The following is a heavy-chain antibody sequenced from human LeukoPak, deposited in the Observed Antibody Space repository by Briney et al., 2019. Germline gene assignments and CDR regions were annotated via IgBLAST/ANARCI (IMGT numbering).Heavy chain of an antibody. J-gene: IGHJ4*02. D-gene: IGHD4-23*01. CDR2: VYSGGST. V-gene: IGHV3-66*01. CDR3: ARDSGGLDY. Sequence: PGGSLRLSCAASGFTVGTNYMSWVRQAPGKGLEWVSIVYSGGSTYYADSVKGRFTISRDNSKNTLYLQMNSLRAGDTAVYYCARDSGGLDYWGQGTLVTVSS. CDR1: GFTVGTNY.